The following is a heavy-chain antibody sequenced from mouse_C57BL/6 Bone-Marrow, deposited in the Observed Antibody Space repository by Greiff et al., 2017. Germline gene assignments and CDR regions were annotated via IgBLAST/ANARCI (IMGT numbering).Heavy chain of an antibody. CDR3: ARRGTFDY. CDR2: IDPSDSYT. D-gene: IGHD2-14*01. V-gene: IGHV1-59*01. Sequence: QVQLQQPGAELVRPGTSVKLSCKASGYTFTSYWMHWVKQRPGQGLEWIGVIDPSDSYTNYNQKFKGKATLTVDTSSSTAYMQLSSLTSEDSAVYYCARRGTFDYWGQGTTLTVSS. CDR1: GYTFTSYW. J-gene: IGHJ2*01.